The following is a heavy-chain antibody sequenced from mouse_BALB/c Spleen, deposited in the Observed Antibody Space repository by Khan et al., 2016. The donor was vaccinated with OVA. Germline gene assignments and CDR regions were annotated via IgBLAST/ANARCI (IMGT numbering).Heavy chain of an antibody. CDR2: IYPGSGST. V-gene: IGHV1-77*01. J-gene: IGHJ4*01. D-gene: IGHD2-1*01. CDR3: AKIFYGNAYAMDY. CDR1: GYTFTDYD. Sequence: QVQLQQSGPELVKPGASVKMSCKASGYTFTDYDIRWVKQRAGQGLEWIGEIYPGSGSTYYNEKFKGKATLTADKSYNTAYMQLSSLTSEDSAVYFCAKIFYGNAYAMDYWGQGTAVTVSS.